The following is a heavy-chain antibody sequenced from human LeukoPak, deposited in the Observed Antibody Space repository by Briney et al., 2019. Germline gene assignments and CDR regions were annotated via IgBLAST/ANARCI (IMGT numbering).Heavy chain of an antibody. J-gene: IGHJ4*02. CDR1: GLTFSNYW. CDR3: ARDGFGTGSN. D-gene: IGHD3-16*01. V-gene: IGHV3-7*03. CDR2: IEQDGSEK. Sequence: GGSLRLSCAASGLTFSNYWMDWVRQAPGKGLEWVANIEQDGSEKNYVDSVKGRFIISRDNAKNSLYLQMNTLRADDTAVYYCARDGFGTGSNWGQGTLVTVSS.